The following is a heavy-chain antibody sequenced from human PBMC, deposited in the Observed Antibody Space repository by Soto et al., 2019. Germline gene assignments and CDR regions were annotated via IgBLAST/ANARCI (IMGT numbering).Heavy chain of an antibody. CDR3: ARGGDIVLVPTAISWFDP. J-gene: IGHJ5*02. Sequence: QVQLVQSGAEVKKPGSSVKVSCKASGGTFSSYPLSWVRQAPGQGLEWMGGIIPMFGTANYAQKFQGRVTXXAXXSTSTVYMELSSLRSEDTAVYYCARGGDIVLVPTAISWFDPWGQGTLVTVSS. CDR1: GGTFSSYP. CDR2: IIPMFGTA. D-gene: IGHD2-2*01. V-gene: IGHV1-69*12.